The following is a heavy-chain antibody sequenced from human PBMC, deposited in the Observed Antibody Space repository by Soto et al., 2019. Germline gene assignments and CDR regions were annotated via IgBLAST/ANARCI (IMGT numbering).Heavy chain of an antibody. Sequence: GGSLRLSCEVSGFTFSSYTMNCVRQAQGKVVEWVSTISGSGCYIYYEDSVKGRFTKSRDNAKNSLYWQMTSLRDEDTGLYYCARDRQSTPWYAADYWGQGSLVTVSS. D-gene: IGHD6-13*01. CDR1: GFTFSSYT. CDR2: ISGSGCYI. CDR3: ARDRQSTPWYAADY. J-gene: IGHJ4*02. V-gene: IGHV3-21*01.